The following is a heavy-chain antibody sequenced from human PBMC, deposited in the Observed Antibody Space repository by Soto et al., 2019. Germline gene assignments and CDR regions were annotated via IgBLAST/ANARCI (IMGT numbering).Heavy chain of an antibody. CDR3: ARISNPLAFDI. CDR1: GFPPSTSGMR. V-gene: IGHV2-70*04. Sequence: SGPTLVNPTQTRTLTCTFSGFPPSTSGMRVSWIRQPPGKALEWLARIDWDDDKFYSTSLKTRLTISKDTSKNQVVLTMTNMDPVDTATYYCARISNPLAFDIWGQGTMVTVSS. CDR2: IDWDDDK. J-gene: IGHJ3*02.